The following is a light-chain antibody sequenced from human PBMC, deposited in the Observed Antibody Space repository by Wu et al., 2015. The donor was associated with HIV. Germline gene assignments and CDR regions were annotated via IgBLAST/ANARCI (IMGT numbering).Light chain of an antibody. Sequence: DIQMTQSPSSLSASVGDRVTITCRASQSISSDLKWYQQKPGAAPKLLIYAASGLQSGVPSRFSGSGSGTDFTLTISSLQPEDFATYYCQQTYSTPKTFGQGTKVGIK. CDR2: AAS. J-gene: IGKJ1*01. CDR1: QSISSD. CDR3: QQTYSTPKT. V-gene: IGKV1-39*01.